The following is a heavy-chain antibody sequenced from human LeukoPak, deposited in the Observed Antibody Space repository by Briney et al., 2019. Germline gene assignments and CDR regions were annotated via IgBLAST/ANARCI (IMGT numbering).Heavy chain of an antibody. CDR3: ARDPYSSSWSLYYYYGMDV. J-gene: IGHJ6*04. CDR2: ISSSGSTI. CDR1: GFTFSSYE. Sequence: GGSLRLSCAASGFTFSSYEVNWVRQAPGKGLEWVSYISSSGSTIYYADSVKGRFTISRDNAKNSLYLQMNSLRAEDTAVYYCARDPYSSSWSLYYYYGMDVWGKGTTVTVSS. D-gene: IGHD6-13*01. V-gene: IGHV3-48*03.